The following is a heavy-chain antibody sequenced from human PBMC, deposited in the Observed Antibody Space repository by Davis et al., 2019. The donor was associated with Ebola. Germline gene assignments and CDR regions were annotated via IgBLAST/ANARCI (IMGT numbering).Heavy chain of an antibody. CDR1: GFTFSSYA. V-gene: IGHV3-23*01. Sequence: PGGSLRLSCAASGFTFSSYAMRWVRPAPGKGLEWVSAISGSGGSTYYADSVKGRFTISRDNSKNTLYLQMNSLRAEDTAVYYCARPRTIVPAALTYMDVWGKGTTVTVSS. CDR3: ARPRTIVPAALTYMDV. J-gene: IGHJ6*03. CDR2: ISGSGGST. D-gene: IGHD2-2*01.